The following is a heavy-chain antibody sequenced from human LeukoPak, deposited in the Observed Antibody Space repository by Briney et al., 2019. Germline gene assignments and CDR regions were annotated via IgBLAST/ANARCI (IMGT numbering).Heavy chain of an antibody. CDR1: GGSFSGYY. D-gene: IGHD3-22*01. Sequence: SETLSLTCAVYGGSFSGYYWTWIRQTPEKGLEWIGEMNPSGSTNYDPSLRSRVTISVDTSKNQFSLELSSVTAADTAVYYCARGRQDVTMIVVVMTAVSYYLDVWGKGTTVTVS. CDR3: ARGRQDVTMIVVVMTAVSYYLDV. J-gene: IGHJ6*03. V-gene: IGHV4-34*01. CDR2: MNPSGST.